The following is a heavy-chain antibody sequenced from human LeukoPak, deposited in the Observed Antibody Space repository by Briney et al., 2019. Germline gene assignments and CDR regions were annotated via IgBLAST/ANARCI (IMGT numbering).Heavy chain of an antibody. CDR1: GGSISIYY. CDR3: ARQLYASGSYYAPIDV. Sequence: SETLSLTCSVSGGSISIYYWTWIRQIPGKGLEWIGYIYYTGTTNYNPLFESRATISVDTSKNQFSLKLTSVTAADTALYFCARQLYASGSYYAPIDVWGKGTTVTISS. J-gene: IGHJ6*03. D-gene: IGHD3-10*01. V-gene: IGHV4-59*08. CDR2: IYYTGTT.